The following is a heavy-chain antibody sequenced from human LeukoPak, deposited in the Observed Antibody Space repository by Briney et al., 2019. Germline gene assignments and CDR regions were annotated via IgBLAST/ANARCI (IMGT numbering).Heavy chain of an antibody. CDR1: GYTFTSYD. V-gene: IGHV1-8*01. D-gene: IGHD1-20*01. CDR3: ARESITGTTLDY. J-gene: IGHJ4*02. Sequence: ASVKVSCKASGYTFTSYDINWVRQATGQGLEWMGWMNPNSGNTGCAQKFQGRVTMTRNTSISTAYMELSSLRSEDTAVYYCARESITGTTLDYWGQGTLVTVSS. CDR2: MNPNSGNT.